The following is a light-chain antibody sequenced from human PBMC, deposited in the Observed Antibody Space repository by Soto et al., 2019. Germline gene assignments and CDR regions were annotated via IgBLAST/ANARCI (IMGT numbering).Light chain of an antibody. CDR3: SSHTRVSTRD. CDR2: EVT. Sequence: QSVLTQPASVSGSPGQSIAISCTGTSSDVGRYDYVSWYHQQPDKAPKLMIYEVTKWPSGVSNRFSGSKSGNTASLTISGLQAEDEADYYCSSHTRVSTRDFGTGTKVTVL. J-gene: IGLJ1*01. V-gene: IGLV2-14*01. CDR1: SSDVGRYDY.